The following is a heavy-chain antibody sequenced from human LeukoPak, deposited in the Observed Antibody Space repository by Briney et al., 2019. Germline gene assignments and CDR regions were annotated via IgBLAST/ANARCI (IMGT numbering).Heavy chain of an antibody. D-gene: IGHD6-6*01. J-gene: IGHJ4*02. CDR1: GGSFSGYY. Sequence: PSETLSLTCAVYGGSFSGYYWSWIRQPPGKGLEWIGEINHSGSTNYNPSLKSRVTISVDRSKNQFSLKLSSVTAADTAVYYCARALAEQLVDYWGQGTLVTVSS. CDR2: INHSGST. V-gene: IGHV4-34*01. CDR3: ARALAEQLVDY.